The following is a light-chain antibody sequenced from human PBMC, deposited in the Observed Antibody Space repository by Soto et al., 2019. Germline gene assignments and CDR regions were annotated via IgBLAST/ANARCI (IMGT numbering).Light chain of an antibody. CDR2: GAS. J-gene: IGKJ4*01. CDR1: QSVSSSY. Sequence: EIVLTQSPGTLSLSPGERATLSCRASQSVSSSYLAWYQQKPGQAPRLLIYGASSRATGIADRFSGSGSGTDFTLTINRLEPEDFAVYYCQQYGSSPLTFGGGTKVEIK. V-gene: IGKV3-20*01. CDR3: QQYGSSPLT.